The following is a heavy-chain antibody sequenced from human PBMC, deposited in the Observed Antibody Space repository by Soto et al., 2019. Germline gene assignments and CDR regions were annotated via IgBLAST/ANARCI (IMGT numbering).Heavy chain of an antibody. Sequence: SETLSLTCNVSGDSIGRFYWSWIRQSAGKGLEWIGRVYSTGGVTYNPALKGRVTISLDRSNNHVSLEMNSVTAADTAVYFCARDLSGTGLDIWGRGTRVTDSS. CDR1: GDSIGRFY. CDR3: ARDLSGTGLDI. V-gene: IGHV4-4*07. D-gene: IGHD1-26*01. J-gene: IGHJ6*02. CDR2: VYSTGGV.